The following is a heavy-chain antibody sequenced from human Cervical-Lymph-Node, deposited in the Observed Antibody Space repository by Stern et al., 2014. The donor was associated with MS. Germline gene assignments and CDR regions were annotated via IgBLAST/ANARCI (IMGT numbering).Heavy chain of an antibody. Sequence: MQLVQSGGGLVQPGRSLRLSCAGSRFNFDDYAMHWVRQAPGRGLEWVSRISWNRGSMEYADSVKGRFTISRDNAKNSLYLQMDSLRVEDTAIYYCAKDISSGRWEAQYYYGMDVWGQGTTVTVSS. CDR2: ISWNRGSM. CDR1: RFNFDDYA. V-gene: IGHV3-9*01. J-gene: IGHJ6*02. D-gene: IGHD6-19*01. CDR3: AKDISSGRWEAQYYYGMDV.